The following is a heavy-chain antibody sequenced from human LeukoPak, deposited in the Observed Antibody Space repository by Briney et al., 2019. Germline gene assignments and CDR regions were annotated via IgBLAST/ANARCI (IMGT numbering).Heavy chain of an antibody. CDR3: ARDRYGDYAFDY. CDR1: GFTFSTYN. D-gene: IGHD4-17*01. J-gene: IGHJ4*02. Sequence: GGSLRLSCTASGFTFSTYNMNWVRRAPGKGLEWVSSISTGSSYIYYADSVKGRFTISRDSAKNSLYLQMNSLRAEDTAVYYCARDRYGDYAFDYWGQGTLVTVSS. V-gene: IGHV3-21*01. CDR2: ISTGSSYI.